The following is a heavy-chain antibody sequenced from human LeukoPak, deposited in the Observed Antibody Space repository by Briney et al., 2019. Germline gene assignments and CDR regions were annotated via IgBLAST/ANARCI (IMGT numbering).Heavy chain of an antibody. Sequence: GESLKISCKGSGYRFSSFWIGWVRQMPGKGLEWMGIIYPGDSDTRYSPSFQGQVTMSADKSINTAYLQWSGLKASDTAMYYCAKRAAANAFDFWGQGTLVTVSS. D-gene: IGHD6-13*01. V-gene: IGHV5-51*01. CDR3: AKRAAANAFDF. CDR1: GYRFSSFW. CDR2: IYPGDSDT. J-gene: IGHJ3*01.